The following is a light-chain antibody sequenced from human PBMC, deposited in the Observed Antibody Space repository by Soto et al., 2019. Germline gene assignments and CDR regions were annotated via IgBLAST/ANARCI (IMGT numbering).Light chain of an antibody. CDR2: RNN. Sequence: QSVLTQAPSASGAPGQRGTISCSGASSNIGSNYVYWYQQFPGTAPKLLILRNNQRPSGVPDRFSGSKSGTSASLAISGLRSEDEADYHCAAWDDSLKSVVFGGWTKLTVL. J-gene: IGLJ2*01. CDR3: AAWDDSLKSVV. V-gene: IGLV1-47*01. CDR1: SSNIGSNY.